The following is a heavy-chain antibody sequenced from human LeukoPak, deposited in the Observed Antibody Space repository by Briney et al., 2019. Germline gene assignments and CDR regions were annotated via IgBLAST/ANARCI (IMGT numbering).Heavy chain of an antibody. J-gene: IGHJ4*02. V-gene: IGHV4-34*01. CDR2: INHSGST. Sequence: SETLSLTCAVYGGSFSGYYWSWIRQPPGKGLEWIGEINHSGSTNYNPSLKSRVTISVDTSKNQFSLRLSSVTAADTAVYYCARAGGFITVTTDYWGQGTLVTVSS. D-gene: IGHD4-17*01. CDR1: GGSFSGYY. CDR3: ARAGGFITVTTDY.